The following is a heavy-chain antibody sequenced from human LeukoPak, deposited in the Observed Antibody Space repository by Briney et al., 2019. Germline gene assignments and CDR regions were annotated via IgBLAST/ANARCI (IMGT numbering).Heavy chain of an antibody. CDR2: LSNTGSDS. D-gene: IGHD3-16*01. J-gene: IGHJ4*02. CDR3: AKDGGFDY. V-gene: IGHV3-11*01. CDR1: GFTFSDHY. Sequence: PGGSLRLSCRASGFTFSDHYMTWVRQAPGKGLEYISYLSNTGSDSFYADSVKGRFSISRDNAEKSLYLQMNDPRAEDTAVYYCAKDGGFDYWGQGTLVTVSS.